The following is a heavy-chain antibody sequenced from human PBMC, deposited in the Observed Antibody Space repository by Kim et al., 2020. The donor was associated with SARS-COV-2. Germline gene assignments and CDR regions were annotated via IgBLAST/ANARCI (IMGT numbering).Heavy chain of an antibody. CDR3: ARDKYYYDSSGYYSHYYYYGMDV. CDR2: ISSSSSTI. CDR1: GFTFSSYS. Sequence: GGSLRLSCAASGFTFSSYSMNWVRQAPGKGLEWVSYISSSSSTIYYADSVKGRFTISRDNAKNSLYLQMNSLRDEDTAVYYCARDKYYYDSSGYYSHYYYYGMDVWGQGTTVTVSS. V-gene: IGHV3-48*02. J-gene: IGHJ6*02. D-gene: IGHD3-22*01.